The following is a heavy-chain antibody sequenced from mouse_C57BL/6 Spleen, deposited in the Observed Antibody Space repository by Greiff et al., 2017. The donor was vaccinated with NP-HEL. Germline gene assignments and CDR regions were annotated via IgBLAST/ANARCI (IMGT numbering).Heavy chain of an antibody. CDR2: INPNNGGT. CDR1: GYTFTDYN. Sequence: EVQLQQSGPELVKPGASVKMSCKASGYTFTDYNMHWVKQSHGTSLEWIGYINPNNGGTRYNKKFKVKATLTVNKSSRTAYMELRSLTSEDSAVYYCARVEDSTGVFAYWGQGTLVTVAA. CDR3: ARVEDSTGVFAY. D-gene: IGHD4-1*01. J-gene: IGHJ3*01. V-gene: IGHV1-22*01.